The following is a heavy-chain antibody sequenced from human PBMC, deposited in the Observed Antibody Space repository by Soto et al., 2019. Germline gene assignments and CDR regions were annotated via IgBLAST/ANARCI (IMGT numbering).Heavy chain of an antibody. J-gene: IGHJ5*02. CDR2: INPNSGGT. Sequence: ASVKVSCKASGYTFTDYYIHWVRQAPGQGLQWMGWINPNSGGTNYAQRFQGRVTMTSDTSISTAYMELNSLRSDDTALYYCARDPLQQRWFDPWGQGTLVTSPQ. V-gene: IGHV1-2*02. D-gene: IGHD6-13*01. CDR1: GYTFTDYY. CDR3: ARDPLQQRWFDP.